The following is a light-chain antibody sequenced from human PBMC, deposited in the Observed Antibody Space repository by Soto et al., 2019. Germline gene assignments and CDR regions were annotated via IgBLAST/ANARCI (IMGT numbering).Light chain of an antibody. J-gene: IGKJ4*01. Sequence: DIQMTQSPSSLSASVGDRVTITCRASPSISSYLNWYQQNPGKAPKLLIYAASSLQSGVPSRFSGSGSGTDFTLTISRLQPEDFATYYCQQSYSTPLTFGGGTKVEIK. V-gene: IGKV1-39*01. CDR3: QQSYSTPLT. CDR2: AAS. CDR1: PSISSY.